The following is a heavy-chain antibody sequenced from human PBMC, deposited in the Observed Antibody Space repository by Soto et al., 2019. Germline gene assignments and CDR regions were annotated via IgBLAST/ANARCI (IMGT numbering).Heavy chain of an antibody. J-gene: IGHJ3*02. D-gene: IGHD2-15*01. CDR3: ARDLRLFCTGGTCYLQDAFDI. CDR1: GFTFNTYT. V-gene: IGHV3-21*01. Sequence: EVQLVESGGGQVQPGGSLRLSCSASGFTFNTYTMNWGRQAPGQGLGWVSCISSTCTDIYYADSVRGRFTISRDNAGKSLYLPRSRLRAEDSAVYYCARDLRLFCTGGTCYLQDAFDIWGQGTTVTVSS. CDR2: ISSTCTDI.